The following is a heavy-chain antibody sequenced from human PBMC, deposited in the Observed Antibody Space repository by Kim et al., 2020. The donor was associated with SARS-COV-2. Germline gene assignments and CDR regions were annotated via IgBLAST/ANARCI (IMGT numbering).Heavy chain of an antibody. CDR3: AREEGSSGGSDIYGMDV. V-gene: IGHV3-53*01. CDR1: GFTVSSNY. D-gene: IGHD3-10*01. CDR2: IYSGGST. Sequence: GGSLRLSCAASGFTVSSNYMSWVRQAPGKGLEWVSVIYSGGSTYYADAVMGRFTISRDNYKNNLYLQMNSMIAADTAAHYYAREEGSSGGSDIYGMDVWG. J-gene: IGHJ6*01.